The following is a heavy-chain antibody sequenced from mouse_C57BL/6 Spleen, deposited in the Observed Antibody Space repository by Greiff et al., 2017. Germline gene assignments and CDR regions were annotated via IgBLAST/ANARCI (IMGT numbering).Heavy chain of an antibody. CDR1: GYTFTSYW. J-gene: IGHJ4*01. D-gene: IGHD4-1*01. Sequence: VQLQQSGTVLARPGASVKMSCKTSGYTFTSYWMHWVKQRPGQGLEWIGAIDPGKSDTSYNQKFKGKAKLTAVTSASTAYMELSSLTNEDSAVYYCTRRLGRDAMDYWGQGTSVTVSS. CDR2: IDPGKSDT. V-gene: IGHV1-5*01. CDR3: TRRLGRDAMDY.